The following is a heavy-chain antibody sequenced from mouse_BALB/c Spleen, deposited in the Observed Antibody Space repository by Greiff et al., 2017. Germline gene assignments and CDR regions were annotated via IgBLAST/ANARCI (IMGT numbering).Heavy chain of an antibody. CDR1: GFSLTSYG. D-gene: IGHD1-1*01. V-gene: IGHV2-9*02. CDR3: ARDPPVAEGFAY. CDR2: IWAGGST. J-gene: IGHJ3*01. Sequence: VQLQESGPGLVAPSQSLSITCTVSGFSLTSYGVHWVRQPPGKGLEWLGVIWAGGSTNYNSALMSRLSISKDNSKSQVFLKMNSLQTDDTAMYYCARDPPVAEGFAYWGQGTLVTVSA.